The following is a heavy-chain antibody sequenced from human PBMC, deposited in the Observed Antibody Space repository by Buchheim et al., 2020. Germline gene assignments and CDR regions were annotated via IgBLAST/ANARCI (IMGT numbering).Heavy chain of an antibody. CDR3: ARDGGYPTGYYSFGLDV. Sequence: QVQLVESGGGVVQPGRSLRLSCAAAGFTFSSYSMHWVRQAPGKGLDWVTFISLDGRSEYYADPVRGRFTVSRDNSKNTLYLQMNSLSAEDTAVYYCARDGGYPTGYYSFGLDVWGQGTT. J-gene: IGHJ6*02. CDR1: GFTFSSYS. V-gene: IGHV3-30*04. CDR2: ISLDGRSE. D-gene: IGHD5-12*01.